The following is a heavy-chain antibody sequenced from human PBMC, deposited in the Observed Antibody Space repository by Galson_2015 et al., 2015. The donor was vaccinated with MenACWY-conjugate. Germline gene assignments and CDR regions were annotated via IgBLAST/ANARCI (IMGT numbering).Heavy chain of an antibody. J-gene: IGHJ6*02. CDR3: ARGHYGMDS. CDR1: GFTFRNYW. Sequence: SLRLSCAVSGFTFRNYWMTWVRQAPGKGLEWEASIKEDGSEKYYVDSVKGRFTIARDNTKNSMYLEMNSLRAEDTAVYYCARGHYGMDSWGQGTTVPASS. V-gene: IGHV3-7*03. CDR2: IKEDGSEK.